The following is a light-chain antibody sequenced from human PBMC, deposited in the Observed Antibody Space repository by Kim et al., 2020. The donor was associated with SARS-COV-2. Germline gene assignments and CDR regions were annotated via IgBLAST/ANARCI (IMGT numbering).Light chain of an antibody. Sequence: PVIHPLSLRSGHRSNISAWKQQQPGKAPPSFMKLEGSGSYNKGSGVPDRFSGSSSAAARYLTISCLQSSDEAAYYCGTWDSNIRVFGGGTKLTVL. CDR3: GTWDSNIRV. J-gene: IGLJ3*02. CDR2: LEGSGSY. CDR1: SGHRSNI. V-gene: IGLV4-60*03.